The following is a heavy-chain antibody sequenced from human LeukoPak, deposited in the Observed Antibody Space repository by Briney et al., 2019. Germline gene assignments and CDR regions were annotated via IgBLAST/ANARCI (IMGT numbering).Heavy chain of an antibody. D-gene: IGHD5-18*01. CDR2: ISGNGGVI. Sequence: GGSLRLSCAASGFTFTTYWMSWVRQAPGKGLEWLSYISGNGGVIQYADSVKGRFTMSRDNAKNSLYLQMNSLRAEDTAVYYCARRTAMANDYWGQGTLVTVSS. CDR1: GFTFTTYW. V-gene: IGHV3-48*01. CDR3: ARRTAMANDY. J-gene: IGHJ4*02.